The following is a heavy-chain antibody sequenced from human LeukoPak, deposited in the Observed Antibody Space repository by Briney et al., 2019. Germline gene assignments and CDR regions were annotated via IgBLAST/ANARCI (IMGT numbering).Heavy chain of an antibody. J-gene: IGHJ4*02. CDR1: GGSISRSSYN. CDR2: IFYAGST. V-gene: IGHV4-39*07. Sequence: SETLSLTCAVSGGSISRSSYNWGWIRQPPGKGLEWIGYIFYAGSTYYNPSLKSRVTMSVDTSKNQFSLRLSSVTAVDTAVYYCARIGPILGAAWVDYWGQGTLVSVSS. CDR3: ARIGPILGAAWVDY. D-gene: IGHD3-3*02.